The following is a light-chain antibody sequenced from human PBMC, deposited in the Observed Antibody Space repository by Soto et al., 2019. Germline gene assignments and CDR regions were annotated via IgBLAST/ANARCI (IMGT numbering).Light chain of an antibody. CDR3: QQYNDWPRT. Sequence: EIVMTQSPATLSVSPGERATLSCRASQSVRNTLAWYQQRPCQAPRLLIYGTSTRATGIPARFSGSGTGTEFTLTISRLQSEDFAVYYCQQYNDWPRTFGPGTRVEF. V-gene: IGKV3-15*01. CDR2: GTS. CDR1: QSVRNT. J-gene: IGKJ1*01.